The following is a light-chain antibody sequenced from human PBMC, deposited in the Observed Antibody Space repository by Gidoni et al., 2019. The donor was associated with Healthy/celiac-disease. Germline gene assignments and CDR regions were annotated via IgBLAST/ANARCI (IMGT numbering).Light chain of an antibody. CDR1: SSDVGGYNY. Sequence: QSDLTQPASVSGSPGQSITISCTGTSSDVGGYNYVSWYQPHPGKAPKLMIYDVSNRPSGVANRFSGSKSGNTASLTISGLQAEDEADYYCSSYTSSSTLVFGGGTKLTGL. CDR3: SSYTSSSTLV. V-gene: IGLV2-14*01. J-gene: IGLJ2*01. CDR2: DVS.